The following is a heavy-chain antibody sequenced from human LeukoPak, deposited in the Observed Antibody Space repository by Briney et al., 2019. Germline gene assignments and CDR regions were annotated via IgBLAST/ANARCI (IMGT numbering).Heavy chain of an antibody. D-gene: IGHD6-19*01. CDR1: GGSISSHY. Sequence: SETLSPTCTASGGSISSHYWSWIRQPPGKGLEWIGYIYYSGSTNYNPSLKSRVTISVDTSKNQFSLKLSSVTAADTAVYYCARFPYSSGADYWGQGTLVTVSS. V-gene: IGHV4-59*11. CDR3: ARFPYSSGADY. J-gene: IGHJ4*02. CDR2: IYYSGST.